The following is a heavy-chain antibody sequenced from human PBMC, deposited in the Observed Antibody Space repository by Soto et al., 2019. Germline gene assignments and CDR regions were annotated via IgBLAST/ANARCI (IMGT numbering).Heavy chain of an antibody. J-gene: IGHJ6*02. CDR3: AKDLAYCGGDCYLYYYYGMDV. V-gene: IGHV3-30*18. D-gene: IGHD2-21*02. Sequence: QVQLVESGGGVVQPGRSLRLSCAASGFTFSSYGMHWVRQAPGKGLEWVAVISYDGSNKYYADSVKGRFTISRDNSKNTLYLQMNSLRAEDTDVYYCAKDLAYCGGDCYLYYYYGMDVWFQGTTVTVSS. CDR1: GFTFSSYG. CDR2: ISYDGSNK.